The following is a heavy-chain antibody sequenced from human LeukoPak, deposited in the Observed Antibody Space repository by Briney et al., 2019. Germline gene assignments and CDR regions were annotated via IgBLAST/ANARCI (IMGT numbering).Heavy chain of an antibody. Sequence: GGSLRLSCAASGFIFSTYSMSWVRQAPGKGLEWVSSISSRSTYTYYADSVKGRFAISRDNGKNSLYLQMNSLRVEDTAVYYCARSQFGELLNGFDSWGQGTLVTVSS. CDR3: ARSQFGELLNGFDS. D-gene: IGHD3-10*01. CDR2: ISSRSTYT. J-gene: IGHJ4*02. V-gene: IGHV3-21*01. CDR1: GFIFSTYS.